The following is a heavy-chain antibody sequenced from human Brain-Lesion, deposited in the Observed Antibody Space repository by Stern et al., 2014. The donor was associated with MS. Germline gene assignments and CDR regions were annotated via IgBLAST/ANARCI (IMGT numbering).Heavy chain of an antibody. V-gene: IGHV4-31*03. CDR1: GDSLSSGSYY. CDR3: ARAGMKLDY. D-gene: IGHD6-13*01. J-gene: IGHJ4*02. CDR2: IYHSGTT. Sequence: MQLVESGPGLVKPSQTLSLTCTVSGDSLSSGSYYWSWIRQHPGNGLEWIGYIYHSGTTFYNPSLKSRGTISVDTSKNQFSLKLSSVTAADTAVYYCARAGMKLDYWGQGTLVPVSS.